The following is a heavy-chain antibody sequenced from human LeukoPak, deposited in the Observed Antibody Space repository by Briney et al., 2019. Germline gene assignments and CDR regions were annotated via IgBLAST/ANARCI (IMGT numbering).Heavy chain of an antibody. CDR1: GYTFISFG. CDR2: ISAYNGNT. J-gene: IGHJ4*02. CDR3: AREGAYGDFEY. D-gene: IGHD4-17*01. V-gene: IGHV1-18*01. Sequence: ASVKVSCKASGYTFISFGISWVRQAPGQGLEWMGWISAYNGNTNYAQKVQGRVTMTTNTSTSTAYMELRSLRSDDTAVYYCAREGAYGDFEYWGQGTLVTVSS.